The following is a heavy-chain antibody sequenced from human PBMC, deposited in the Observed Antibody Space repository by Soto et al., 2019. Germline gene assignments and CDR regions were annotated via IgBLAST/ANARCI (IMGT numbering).Heavy chain of an antibody. D-gene: IGHD6-19*01. Sequence: GGSLRLSCAASGFTFSSYAMHWVRQAPGKGLEWVSGISWNSGCIGYADSVKGRFTISRDNAKNSLYLQMNSLRAEDTALYYCAKDGGPSGFNPFDYWGQGTLVTVSS. V-gene: IGHV3-9*01. CDR3: AKDGGPSGFNPFDY. CDR1: GFTFSSYA. J-gene: IGHJ4*02. CDR2: ISWNSGCI.